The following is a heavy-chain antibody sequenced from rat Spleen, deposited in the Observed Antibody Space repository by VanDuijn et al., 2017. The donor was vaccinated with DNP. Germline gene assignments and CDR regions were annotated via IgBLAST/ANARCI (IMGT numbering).Heavy chain of an antibody. CDR2: ISYSGNT. J-gene: IGHJ1*01. CDR1: GYSITNNY. CDR3: ARGLNYGGYIYSWYFDF. Sequence: EVQLQESGPGLVKPSQSLSLTCSVTGYSITNNYWAWIRKFPGNKMEWMGYISYSGNTGYNPSLKSRISITRDTSKNQFFLQLNSVTTEDIATYYCARGLNYGGYIYSWYFDFWGPGTMVTVSS. V-gene: IGHV3-1*01. D-gene: IGHD1-11*01.